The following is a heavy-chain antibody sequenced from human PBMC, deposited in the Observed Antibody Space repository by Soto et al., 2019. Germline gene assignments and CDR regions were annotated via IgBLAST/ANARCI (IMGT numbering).Heavy chain of an antibody. CDR1: GGTFSTYT. J-gene: IGHJ4*02. V-gene: IGHV1-69*08. D-gene: IGHD2-15*01. CDR3: ARDFKGCISAACYSPSDY. CDR2: IIPVFGTT. Sequence: QVQLVQSGAEVKKPGSSVKVSCKASGGTFSTYTITWVRQAPGQGLEWMGRIIPVFGTTNYVQKFQGRVTITADTSTSTDYMELSSLRSEDTAIYYCARDFKGCISAACYSPSDYWGQGTLVTVSS.